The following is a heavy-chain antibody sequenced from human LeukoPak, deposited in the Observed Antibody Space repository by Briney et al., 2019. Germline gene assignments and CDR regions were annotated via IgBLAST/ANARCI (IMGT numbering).Heavy chain of an antibody. CDR2: ISSSGGTI. V-gene: IGHV3-48*03. CDR3: ARGRDGYNRSARGVGP. Sequence: PGGSLRLSCAASGFTFSSYEMNWVRQAPGKGLEWVSYISSSGGTIYYADSAKGRFTISRDNAKNSLYLQMNSLRAEDTAVYYCARGRDGYNRSARGVGPWGQGTLVTVSS. D-gene: IGHD5-24*01. CDR1: GFTFSSYE. J-gene: IGHJ5*02.